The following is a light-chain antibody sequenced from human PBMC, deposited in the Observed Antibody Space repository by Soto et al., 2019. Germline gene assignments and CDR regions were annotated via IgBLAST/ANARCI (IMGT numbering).Light chain of an antibody. CDR2: GAS. CDR3: QKYNSWLWT. Sequence: VMTQSADTLSVSPGERATLSGMASQSVSSKLAWYQQKPGQAHRILIYGASTRATGITDRFSGSGSGTEFTLIISSLQSEDSAVYYCQKYNSWLWTFGQRTKLDIK. V-gene: IGKV3-15*01. CDR1: QSVSSK. J-gene: IGKJ1*01.